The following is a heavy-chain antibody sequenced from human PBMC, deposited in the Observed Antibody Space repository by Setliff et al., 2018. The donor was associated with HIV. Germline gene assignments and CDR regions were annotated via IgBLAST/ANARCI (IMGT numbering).Heavy chain of an antibody. CDR2: IYTTGRT. Sequence: SETLSLTCTVSGDSISSANYFWNWIRQPAGKGLEWIGHIYTTGRTNYNPSLKSRVTISVDTSKNHFSLKLNSVTAADTAVYYCARGGALEWELPFDYWGQGTLVTVSS. J-gene: IGHJ4*02. CDR3: ARGGALEWELPFDY. CDR1: GDSISSANYF. D-gene: IGHD1-26*01. V-gene: IGHV4-61*09.